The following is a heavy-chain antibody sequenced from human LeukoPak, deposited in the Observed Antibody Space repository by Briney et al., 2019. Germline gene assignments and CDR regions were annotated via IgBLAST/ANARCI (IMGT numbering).Heavy chain of an antibody. V-gene: IGHV3-48*02. CDR1: GFTVSSNY. CDR2: ISSGSGTM. CDR3: ARAVLGYSWVYDY. J-gene: IGHJ4*02. Sequence: GGSLRLSCAASGFTVSSNYMSWVRQAPGRGLEWVSYISSGSGTMYYADSVKGRFTISRDNAKKSLYLQMNSLRDEDTAVYYCARAVLGYSWVYDYWDQGTLVTVSS. D-gene: IGHD5-18*01.